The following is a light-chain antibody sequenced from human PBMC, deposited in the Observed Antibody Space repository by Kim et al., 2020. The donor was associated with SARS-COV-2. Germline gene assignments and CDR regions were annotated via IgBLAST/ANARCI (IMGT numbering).Light chain of an antibody. J-gene: IGKJ2*01. Sequence: SASVGDRVTITCRDSQSISTWLAWYQQKPGKAPKLLIYRASSLEGGVPSRFSGSGSGTEFTLTISSLQPDDFATYYCQQYNSYSYTFGQGTKLEI. CDR3: QQYNSYSYT. V-gene: IGKV1-5*03. CDR2: RAS. CDR1: QSISTW.